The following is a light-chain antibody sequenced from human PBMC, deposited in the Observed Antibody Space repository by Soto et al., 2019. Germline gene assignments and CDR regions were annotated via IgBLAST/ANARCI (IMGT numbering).Light chain of an antibody. Sequence: EFVLTQSPGTLSLSPWEIATLSCRASQTVRNNYLAWYQQKPGQAPRLLIYDASSRATGIPARFSGSGSGTDFTLTISSLEPEDSAVYYCQQRRNWLTFGGGTKVDIK. V-gene: IGKV3D-20*02. J-gene: IGKJ4*01. CDR2: DAS. CDR3: QQRRNWLT. CDR1: QTVRNNY.